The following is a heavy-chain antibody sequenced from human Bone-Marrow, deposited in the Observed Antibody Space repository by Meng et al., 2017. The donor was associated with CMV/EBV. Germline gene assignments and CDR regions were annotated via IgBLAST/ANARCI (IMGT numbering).Heavy chain of an antibody. D-gene: IGHD1-26*01. V-gene: IGHV3-23*01. CDR2: ISGSGGST. CDR1: GITFSSYA. J-gene: IGHJ4*02. CDR3: AKVFSSRGWSYYPLFAC. Sequence: GESLKISCAASGITFSSYAMSWVRQAPGKGLEWVSAISGSGGSTYYADPVKGRFTTSRDNSKNTLYLQMNSLRAEDTAVYYCAKVFSSRGWSYYPLFACWGQGTLVTVSS.